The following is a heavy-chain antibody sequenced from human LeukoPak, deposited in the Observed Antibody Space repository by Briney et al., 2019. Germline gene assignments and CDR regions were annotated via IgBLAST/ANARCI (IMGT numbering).Heavy chain of an antibody. V-gene: IGHV3-7*01. CDR3: ARRLRDSSGYYFDY. CDR1: GFTFSSYW. J-gene: IGHJ4*02. Sequence: PGGSLRLSCAASGFTFSSYWMSWVRQAPGKGLEWVANIKQDGSEKYYVDSVKGRFTISRDNAKNPLYLQMNSLRAEDTAVYYCARRLRDSSGYYFDYWGQGTLVTVSS. CDR2: IKQDGSEK. D-gene: IGHD3-22*01.